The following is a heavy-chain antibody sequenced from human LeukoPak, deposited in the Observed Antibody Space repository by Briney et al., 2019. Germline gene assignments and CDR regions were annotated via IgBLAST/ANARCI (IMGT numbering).Heavy chain of an antibody. J-gene: IGHJ3*02. Sequence: SETLSLTCAVSGYSISSGYYWGWIRQPPGKGLEWIGSIYHSGSTYYNPSLKSRVTISVDTSKNQFSLKLSSVTAADTAVYYCARREGGSGYYESAFDTWGQGTMVTVSS. CDR3: ARREGGSGYYESAFDT. D-gene: IGHD3-22*01. V-gene: IGHV4-38-2*01. CDR2: IYHSGST. CDR1: GYSISSGYY.